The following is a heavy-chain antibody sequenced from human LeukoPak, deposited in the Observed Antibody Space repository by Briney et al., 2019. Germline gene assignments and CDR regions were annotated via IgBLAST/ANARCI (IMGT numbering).Heavy chain of an antibody. J-gene: IGHJ4*02. Sequence: SVKVSCKASGGTFSSYAISWVRQAPGQGLEWMGGIIPIFGTANYAQKFQGRVTITADESTSTAYMELSSLRSEDTAVYYCASADYDSSGXYHIDYWGQGTLVTVSS. D-gene: IGHD3-22*01. CDR1: GGTFSSYA. CDR2: IIPIFGTA. CDR3: ASADYDSSGXYHIDY. V-gene: IGHV1-69*01.